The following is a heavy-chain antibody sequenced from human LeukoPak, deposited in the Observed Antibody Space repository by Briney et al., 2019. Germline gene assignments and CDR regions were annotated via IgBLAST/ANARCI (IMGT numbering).Heavy chain of an antibody. CDR2: ISWNSGSI. D-gene: IGHD3-3*01. V-gene: IGHV3-9*03. CDR1: GFSFDDYA. Sequence: PGGSLRLSCAASGFSFDDYAMHWVRQAPGKGLEWVSGISWNSGSIGYADSVKGRFTISRDNAKNSLYLQMNSLRAEDMALYYCAKDRDMYYDSSRAFDIWGQGTMVTVSS. CDR3: AKDRDMYYDSSRAFDI. J-gene: IGHJ3*02.